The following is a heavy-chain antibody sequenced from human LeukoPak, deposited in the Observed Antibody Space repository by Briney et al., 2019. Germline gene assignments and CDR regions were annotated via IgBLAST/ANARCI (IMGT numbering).Heavy chain of an antibody. V-gene: IGHV3-30-3*01. CDR3: VSQRDHRVAVAGSFDN. J-gene: IGHJ4*02. Sequence: GGSLRLSCAASGLTFSSYAMHWVRQAPGKGLEWVAVISYDGSNKYYADSVKGRFTTSRDNSKNTLYLQMTSLRVEDTAVYFCVSQRDHRVAVAGSFDNWGQGTLISVSP. CDR2: ISYDGSNK. CDR1: GLTFSSYA. D-gene: IGHD6-19*01.